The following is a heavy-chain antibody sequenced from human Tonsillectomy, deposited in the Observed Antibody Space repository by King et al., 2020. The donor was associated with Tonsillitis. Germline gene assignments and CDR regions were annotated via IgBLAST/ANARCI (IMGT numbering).Heavy chain of an antibody. CDR2: ISGYNGNT. V-gene: IGHV1-18*01. Sequence: VQLVQSGTEVKKPGASVKVSCKASGYTFTNNGISWVRQAPGQGLEWMGWISGYNGNTNYAQKFQGRFTMTTDTSTNTAYMELMSLTSDDTAVYYCARDSLYLVMIVVTADKYHFMDVWGKGTTVTVSS. CDR3: ARDSLYLVMIVVTADKYHFMDV. D-gene: IGHD3-22*01. CDR1: GYTFTNNG. J-gene: IGHJ6*03.